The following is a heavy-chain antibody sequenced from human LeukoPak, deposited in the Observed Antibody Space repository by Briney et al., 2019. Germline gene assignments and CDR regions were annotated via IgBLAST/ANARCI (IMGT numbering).Heavy chain of an antibody. Sequence: PGGSLRLSCAASGFTFSSYSMNWVRQAPGKGLEWVSSISSSSSYIYYADSVKGRFTISRDNAKNSLYLQMNSLRAEDTAVYHCARVWYGSGSYLDYWGQGTLVTVSS. V-gene: IGHV3-21*01. CDR3: ARVWYGSGSYLDY. D-gene: IGHD3-10*01. J-gene: IGHJ4*02. CDR2: ISSSSSYI. CDR1: GFTFSSYS.